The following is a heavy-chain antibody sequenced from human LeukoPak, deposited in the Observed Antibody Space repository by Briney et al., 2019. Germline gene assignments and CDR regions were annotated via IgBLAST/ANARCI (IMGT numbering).Heavy chain of an antibody. CDR3: ARAPYYYDSSGYSPSDY. D-gene: IGHD3-22*01. CDR1: GFTFDDYG. CDR2: INWNGGST. V-gene: IGHV3-20*04. J-gene: IGHJ4*02. Sequence: GGSLRLSCAASGFTFDDYGMSWVRQAPGKGLEWVSGINWNGGSTGYADSVKGRFTISRDNAKNSLYLQMNSLRAEDTALYYCARAPYYYDSSGYSPSDYRGQGTLVTVSS.